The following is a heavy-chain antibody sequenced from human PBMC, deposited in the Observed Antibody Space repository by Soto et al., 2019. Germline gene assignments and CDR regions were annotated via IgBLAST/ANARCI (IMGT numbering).Heavy chain of an antibody. CDR2: VSAAGGTT. D-gene: IGHD2-8*02. J-gene: IGHJ3*01. Sequence: QVQLVESGGGVVPPGTSLRLSCAASGFTFSDHGMHWVRQAPGKGLEWVAVVSAAGGTTYYAESVKGRLTLSRDNSRNALSLQMYSPTSVDTAGYYCAREGTGRVRSTFDVWGQGTVVTVSS. CDR3: AREGTGRVRSTFDV. CDR1: GFTFSDHG. V-gene: IGHV3-30*03.